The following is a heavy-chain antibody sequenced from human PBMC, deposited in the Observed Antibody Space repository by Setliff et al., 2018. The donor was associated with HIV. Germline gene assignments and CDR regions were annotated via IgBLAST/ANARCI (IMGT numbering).Heavy chain of an antibody. J-gene: IGHJ3*02. D-gene: IGHD6-19*01. CDR1: GYSFARYG. V-gene: IGHV1-18*01. CDR2: ISGSNGNT. Sequence: ASVKVSCKASGYSFARYGLSWVRQAPGQGLEWMGWISGSNGNTKYAQSFQDRVAMTTETATSTAYMEMRSLRSDDTAVYFCARVPYRSAWFSGGHDAFDIWGRGTMVTVSS. CDR3: ARVPYRSAWFSGGHDAFDI.